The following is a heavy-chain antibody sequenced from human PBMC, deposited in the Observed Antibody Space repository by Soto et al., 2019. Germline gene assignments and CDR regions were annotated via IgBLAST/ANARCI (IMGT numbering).Heavy chain of an antibody. CDR1: GGTFSSYA. CDR3: ARRYCSSTSCYRGWFDP. D-gene: IGHD2-2*01. Sequence: QVQLVQSGAEVKKPGSSVKVSCKASGGTFSSYAISWVRQAPGQGLEWMGGIIPIFGTANYAQKFQGRVTITADESTSTAYMELSSLRSEDTAVYCCARRYCSSTSCYRGWFDPWGQGTLVTVSS. J-gene: IGHJ5*02. CDR2: IIPIFGTA. V-gene: IGHV1-69*01.